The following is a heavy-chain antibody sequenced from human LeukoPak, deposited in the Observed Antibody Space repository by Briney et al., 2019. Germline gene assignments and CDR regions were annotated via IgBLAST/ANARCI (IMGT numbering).Heavy chain of an antibody. Sequence: PSETLSLTCAVYGGSFSGYYWSWIRQPPGKGPEWIGEINHSGRTIYNPSLKSRVTISVDTSKNQFSLKLSSVTAADTATYYCAVATIAARSFDYWGQGTLVTVFS. D-gene: IGHD6-6*01. V-gene: IGHV4-34*01. J-gene: IGHJ4*02. CDR2: INHSGRT. CDR3: AVATIAARSFDY. CDR1: GGSFSGYY.